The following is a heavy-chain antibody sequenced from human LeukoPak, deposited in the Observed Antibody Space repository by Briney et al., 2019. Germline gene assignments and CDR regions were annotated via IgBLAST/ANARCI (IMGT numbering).Heavy chain of an antibody. CDR1: GGTFSSYA. Sequence: SVKVSWTASGGTFSSYAISWVRQAPGQGLEWMGGIIPIFGTANYAQKFQGRVTITADESTSTAYMELSSLRSEDTAVYYCARHSDFWSGYFDYWGQGTLVTVSS. CDR3: ARHSDFWSGYFDY. D-gene: IGHD3-3*01. CDR2: IIPIFGTA. J-gene: IGHJ4*02. V-gene: IGHV1-69*13.